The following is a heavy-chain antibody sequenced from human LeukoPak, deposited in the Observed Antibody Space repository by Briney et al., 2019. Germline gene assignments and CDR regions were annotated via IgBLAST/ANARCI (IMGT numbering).Heavy chain of an antibody. CDR1: GFTFSGSA. J-gene: IGHJ4*02. D-gene: IGHD3-22*01. CDR3: STDGYDSSGDIFDY. V-gene: IGHV3-73*01. Sequence: GGSLRLSCAASGFTFSGSAMHWVRQASGKGLEWVGRIRSKANSYATAYAASVKGRFTISRDDSKNTLYLQMNSLKTEDTAVYYCSTDGYDSSGDIFDYWGQGTLVTVSS. CDR2: IRSKANSYAT.